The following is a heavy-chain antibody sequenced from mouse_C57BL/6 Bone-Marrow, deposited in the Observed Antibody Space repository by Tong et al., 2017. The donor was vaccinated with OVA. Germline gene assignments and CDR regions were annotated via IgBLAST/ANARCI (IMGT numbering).Heavy chain of an antibody. D-gene: IGHD1-1*01. V-gene: IGHV1-80*01. CDR2: IYPGDGDT. CDR3: TSYYGSSYSVYFDY. CDR1: GYAFSSYW. J-gene: IGHJ2*01. Sequence: VQLQESGAELVKPGASVKISCKASGYAFSSYWMNWVKQRPGKGLEWIGQIYPGDGDTNYNGKFKGKATLTADKSSNTAYLQLSSLTSEDTAVYYCTSYYGSSYSVYFDYWGQGTTLTVSS.